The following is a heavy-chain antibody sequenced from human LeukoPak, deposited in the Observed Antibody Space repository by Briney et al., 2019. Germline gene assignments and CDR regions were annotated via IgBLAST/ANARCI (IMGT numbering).Heavy chain of an antibody. D-gene: IGHD2-15*01. CDR1: GYTFTSYD. Sequence: EASVKVSCKASGYTFTSYDINWGRQAAGQGLEWMGWMNPNNGNTGYAQKFQGRVTMTRNTSIITDYMELSSLRSEDTAVYYCARGRYCRGGSCYSNDYWGQGTLVTVSS. J-gene: IGHJ4*02. V-gene: IGHV1-8*01. CDR2: MNPNNGNT. CDR3: ARGRYCRGGSCYSNDY.